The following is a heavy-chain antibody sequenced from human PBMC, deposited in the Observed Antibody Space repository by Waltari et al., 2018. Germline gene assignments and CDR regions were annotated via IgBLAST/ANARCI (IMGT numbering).Heavy chain of an antibody. CDR1: GFTFNTYW. J-gene: IGHJ4*02. CDR3: ARDGAGDIDLDN. D-gene: IGHD6-13*01. V-gene: IGHV3-74*01. CDR2: INGDGIGT. Sequence: EVQLVESGGGLIQPGGSLRLSCAASGFTFNTYWMHWVRQVPGKGLVWGSRINGDGIGTRYADSVKGRFTSSRDNAKNTFYLQMNSLRVEDTAVYYCARDGAGDIDLDNWGQGTLVTVSS.